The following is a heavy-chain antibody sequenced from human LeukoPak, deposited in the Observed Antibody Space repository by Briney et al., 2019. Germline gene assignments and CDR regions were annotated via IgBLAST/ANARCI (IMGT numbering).Heavy chain of an antibody. D-gene: IGHD3-10*01. CDR3: ARVATMVRVPLDALDI. CDR2: ISRSGSTI. V-gene: IGHV3-48*03. J-gene: IGHJ3*02. CDR1: GFTFSGCE. Sequence: GGSLRLSCAISGFTFSGCELTWVRQAPGKGLEWISYISRSGSTIYYADSVKGRFTTSRDNAKNSLYLQMNSLRVEDTAVYYCARVATMVRVPLDALDIWGQGTMVSVSS.